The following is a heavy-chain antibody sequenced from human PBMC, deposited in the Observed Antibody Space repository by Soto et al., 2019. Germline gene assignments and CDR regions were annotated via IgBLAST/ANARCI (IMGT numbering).Heavy chain of an antibody. D-gene: IGHD3-22*01. V-gene: IGHV1-18*01. J-gene: IGHJ4*02. Sequence: QVQLVQSGAELRKPGASVKVSCKASGYSFSSYGINWVRQAPGQGLEWMGWINTYNGNRNYAQKFEDRAPMTTATSTNTDYMELRSLKSDVTAIYYCAGDRLRGYDSSGFYSWGQGTLVSVSS. CDR2: INTYNGNR. CDR1: GYSFSSYG. CDR3: AGDRLRGYDSSGFYS.